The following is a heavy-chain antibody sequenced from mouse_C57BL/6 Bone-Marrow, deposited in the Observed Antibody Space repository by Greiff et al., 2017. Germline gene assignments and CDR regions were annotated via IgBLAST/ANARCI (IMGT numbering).Heavy chain of an antibody. Sequence: EVHLVESGGDLVKPGGSLKLSCAASGFTFSSYGMSWVRQTPDKRLEWVATISSGGSYTYYPDSVKGRFTISRDNAKNTLYLQMSSLKSEDTAMYYCARRGNSWYVDVWGTGTTVTVSS. J-gene: IGHJ1*03. CDR2: ISSGGSYT. CDR1: GFTFSSYG. D-gene: IGHD2-1*01. V-gene: IGHV5-6*01. CDR3: ARRGNSWYVDV.